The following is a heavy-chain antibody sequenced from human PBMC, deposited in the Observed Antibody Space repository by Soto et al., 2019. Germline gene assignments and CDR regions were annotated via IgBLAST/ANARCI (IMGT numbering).Heavy chain of an antibody. CDR1: GFTFSSYS. CDR2: IISSSSYI. V-gene: IGHV3-21*01. J-gene: IGHJ5*02. Sequence: EVQLVESGGGLVKPGGSLRLSCAASGFTFSSYSMNWVRQAPGKGLECFASIISSSSYIYNADALKGRFTISRNNAKNSLYLQMNSLRAEDTAVYYCARSSRASQRDWFAPWGQGTLVTVSS. D-gene: IGHD2-2*01. CDR3: ARSSRASQRDWFAP.